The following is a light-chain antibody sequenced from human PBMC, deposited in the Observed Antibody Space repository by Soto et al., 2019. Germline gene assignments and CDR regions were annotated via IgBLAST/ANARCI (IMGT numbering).Light chain of an antibody. J-gene: IGKJ1*01. V-gene: IGKV1-5*03. Sequence: DIQMTQVPSTLAASVGDRVTITCRASQKIASWVAWFQQKPGKAPKLLIYKASTLDLGVPSRFSGSGSGTEFTLTISDLQPDDFATYYCQQYENYFWTFGQGTKVDIK. CDR1: QKIASW. CDR2: KAS. CDR3: QQYENYFWT.